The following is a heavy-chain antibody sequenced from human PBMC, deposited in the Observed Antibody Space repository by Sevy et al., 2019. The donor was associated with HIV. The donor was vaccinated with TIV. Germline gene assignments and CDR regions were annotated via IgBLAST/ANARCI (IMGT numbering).Heavy chain of an antibody. V-gene: IGHV3-13*01. J-gene: IGHJ6*02. Sequence: GGSQRLSCAASGFTFSSYDMHWVRQATGKGLEWVSAIGTAGDTYYPGSVKGRFTISRENAKNSLYLQMNSLRAGDTAVYYCARERSLADGMDVWGQGTTVTVSS. CDR1: GFTFSSYD. CDR3: ARERSLADGMDV. D-gene: IGHD3-3*02. CDR2: IGTAGDT.